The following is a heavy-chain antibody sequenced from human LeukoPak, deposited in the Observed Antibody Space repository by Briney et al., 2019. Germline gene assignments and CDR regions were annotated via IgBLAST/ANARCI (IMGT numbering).Heavy chain of an antibody. Sequence: GGSLRLSCAASGFTFSSYAMHWVRQAPGKGLEWVAVISYDGSNKYYADSVKGRFTISRDDARNSLYLQMNSLRAEDTAMYYCVKVTGRWGRDWGQGTLVTVSS. CDR1: GFTFSSYA. V-gene: IGHV3-30-3*01. J-gene: IGHJ4*02. D-gene: IGHD1-1*01. CDR3: VKVTGRWGRD. CDR2: ISYDGSNK.